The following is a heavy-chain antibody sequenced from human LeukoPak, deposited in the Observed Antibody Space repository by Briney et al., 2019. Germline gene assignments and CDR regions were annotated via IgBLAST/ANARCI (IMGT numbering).Heavy chain of an antibody. J-gene: IGHJ4*02. CDR2: INPSGGST. Sequence: ASVKVSCKASGYTFTSYYMHWVRQAPGQGLEWMGIINPSGGSTSYAQKFQGRVTMTRDTSTSTVYMELSSLGSEDTAVYYCASNFGVVTLPLDYWGQGTLVTVSS. CDR1: GYTFTSYY. CDR3: ASNFGVVTLPLDY. D-gene: IGHD3-3*01. V-gene: IGHV1-46*01.